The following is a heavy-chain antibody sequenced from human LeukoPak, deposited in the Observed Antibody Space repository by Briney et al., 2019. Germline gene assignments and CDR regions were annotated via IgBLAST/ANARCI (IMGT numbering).Heavy chain of an antibody. V-gene: IGHV3-30*18. Sequence: PGRSLRLSCAASGFAFSSYAIHWVRQAPGRGLEWVAVISYDGTTQYYADSVKGRFTISRDNSKNTLHLQVNSLRAEDTAVYYCTKGGSDYIGSGRTFQYWGQGILVTVSS. CDR1: GFAFSSYA. CDR2: ISYDGTTQ. D-gene: IGHD3-10*01. J-gene: IGHJ4*02. CDR3: TKGGSDYIGSGRTFQY.